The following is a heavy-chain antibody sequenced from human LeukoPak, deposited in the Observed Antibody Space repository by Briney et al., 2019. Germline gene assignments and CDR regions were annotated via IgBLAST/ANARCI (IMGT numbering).Heavy chain of an antibody. J-gene: IGHJ1*01. V-gene: IGHV3-23*01. CDR2: ISGSGDST. CDR1: GFTFSSYA. Sequence: GGSLRPSCAASGFTFSSYAMSWVRQAPGKGLEWVSAISGSGDSTYYADSVKGRFTISRDNSKNTLYLQMNSLRAEDTAVYYCAKTASGSSWYQYFQHWGQGTLVTVSS. D-gene: IGHD6-13*01. CDR3: AKTASGSSWYQYFQH.